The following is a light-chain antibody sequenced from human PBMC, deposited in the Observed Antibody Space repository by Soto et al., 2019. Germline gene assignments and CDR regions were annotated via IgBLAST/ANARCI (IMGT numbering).Light chain of an antibody. CDR2: DVS. CDR3: SSYTSSSRYV. CDR1: SSDVGGYNY. V-gene: IGLV2-14*01. J-gene: IGLJ1*01. Sequence: QSVPTQPASVSGSPGQSITISCTGTSSDVGGYNYVSWYQQHPGKAPKLMIYDVSNRPSGVSNRFSGSKSGNTASLTISGLQAEDEADYYCSSYTSSSRYVFGTGTKVTVL.